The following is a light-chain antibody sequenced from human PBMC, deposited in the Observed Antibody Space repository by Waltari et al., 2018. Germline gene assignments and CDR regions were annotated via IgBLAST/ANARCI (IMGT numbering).Light chain of an antibody. CDR1: QSIKIW. CDR3: QQYDTYPWT. CDR2: KAS. V-gene: IGKV1-5*03. Sequence: DIQMTQSPSTLSASVGDRVTITCRASQSIKIWLTWYQQKPGKAPNLLIYKASSLQSGVPSRFSGSGSGTEVALTINSLQPDDFATYYCQQYDTYPWTFGHGTKVEIK. J-gene: IGKJ1*01.